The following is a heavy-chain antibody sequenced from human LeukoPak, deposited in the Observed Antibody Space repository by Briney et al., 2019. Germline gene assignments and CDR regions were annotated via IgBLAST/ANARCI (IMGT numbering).Heavy chain of an antibody. V-gene: IGHV4-34*01. Sequence: SETLSLTCAVYGGSFSAYFWSWIRQPPGKGLEWLGEINHSGSTNYNPSLKSRVTISVDTSKKQFSLKLSSVTAADTAVYYCARQDYYDSSGHNWFDPWGPGTLVTVSS. CDR1: GGSFSAYF. D-gene: IGHD3-22*01. CDR2: INHSGST. J-gene: IGHJ5*02. CDR3: ARQDYYDSSGHNWFDP.